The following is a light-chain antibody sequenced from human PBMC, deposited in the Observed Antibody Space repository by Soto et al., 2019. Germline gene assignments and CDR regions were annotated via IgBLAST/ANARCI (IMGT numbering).Light chain of an antibody. Sequence: QSVLTQPPSVSAAPGQKVTISCSGSSSNIGNNYVYWYQQLPGTAPKLLIYDNNKRPSGIPDRFSGSKSGKTATLGITGLQTGDEADYYCGTWDSSLSAVVFGGGTKLTVL. CDR1: SSNIGNNY. J-gene: IGLJ3*02. CDR3: GTWDSSLSAVV. V-gene: IGLV1-51*01. CDR2: DNN.